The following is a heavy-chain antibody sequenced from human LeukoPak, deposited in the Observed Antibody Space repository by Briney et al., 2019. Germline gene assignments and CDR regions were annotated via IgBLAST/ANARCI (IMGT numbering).Heavy chain of an antibody. J-gene: IGHJ4*02. CDR1: GCSISNSYY. D-gene: IGHD3-22*01. CDR3: ARDAQTYYYDTSGYYFEY. V-gene: IGHV4-38-2*02. Sequence: SETLSLTCAVSGCSISNSYYWGWIRQPPGKGLEWIGSIYHTGGTYYNPSLKSRVTISIDTSKNQFSLNLSSVTAADTAVYYCARDAQTYYYDTSGYYFEYWGQGTLVTVSS. CDR2: IYHTGGT.